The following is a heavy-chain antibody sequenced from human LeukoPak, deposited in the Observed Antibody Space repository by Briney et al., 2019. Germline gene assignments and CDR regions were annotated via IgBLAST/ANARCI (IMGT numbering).Heavy chain of an antibody. CDR1: GFTFSNAW. CDR2: ISYDGSNK. J-gene: IGHJ3*02. V-gene: IGHV3-30*03. Sequence: GGSLRLSCAASGFTFSNAWMSWVRQAPGKGLEWVAVISYDGSNKYYADSVKGRFTISRDNAKNSLYLQMNSLRAEDTAVYYCARGGSSWDFAFDIWGQGTMVTVSS. CDR3: ARGGSSWDFAFDI. D-gene: IGHD6-13*01.